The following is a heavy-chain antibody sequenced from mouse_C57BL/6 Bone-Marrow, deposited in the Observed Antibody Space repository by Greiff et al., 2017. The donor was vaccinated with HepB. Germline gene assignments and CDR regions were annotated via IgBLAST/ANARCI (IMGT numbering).Heavy chain of an antibody. Sequence: EVKLMESGEGLVKPGGSLKLSCEASGFTFSSYAMPWVRQTPEKRLEWVAYISSGGDYIYYADTVKGRFTISRDNARNTPYLQMSSLKSEDTAMYDGTRRGWVVALSAMDYWGQGTSVTVSS. CDR2: ISSGGDYI. CDR1: GFTFSSYA. D-gene: IGHD1-1*01. V-gene: IGHV5-9-1*02. J-gene: IGHJ4*01. CDR3: TRRGWVVALSAMDY.